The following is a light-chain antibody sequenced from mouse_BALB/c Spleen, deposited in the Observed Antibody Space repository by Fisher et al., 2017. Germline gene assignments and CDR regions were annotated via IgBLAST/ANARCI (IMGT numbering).Light chain of an antibody. CDR1: SSVSSSY. J-gene: IGKJ2*01. CDR3: QQWSGYPYT. Sequence: DIVITQSPAIMSASPGEKVTMTCRASSSVSSSYLHWYQQKSGASPKLWIYSTSNLASGVPARFSGSGSGTSYSLTISSVEAEDDATYYCQQWSGYPYTFGGGTKLEIK. V-gene: IGKV4-57-1*01. CDR2: STS.